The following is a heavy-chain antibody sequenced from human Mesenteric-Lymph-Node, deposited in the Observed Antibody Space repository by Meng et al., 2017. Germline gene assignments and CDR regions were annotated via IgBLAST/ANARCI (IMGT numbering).Heavy chain of an antibody. J-gene: IGHJ1*01. Sequence: GESLKISCAASGFTFSSYAMSWVRQAPGKGLEWVSAISGSGGSTYYADSVKGRFTISRDNSKNTLYLQMNSLRAEDTAVYYCAKAYGDYAQYFQHWGQGTRVTVCS. CDR1: GFTFSSYA. D-gene: IGHD4-17*01. CDR3: AKAYGDYAQYFQH. V-gene: IGHV3-23*01. CDR2: ISGSGGST.